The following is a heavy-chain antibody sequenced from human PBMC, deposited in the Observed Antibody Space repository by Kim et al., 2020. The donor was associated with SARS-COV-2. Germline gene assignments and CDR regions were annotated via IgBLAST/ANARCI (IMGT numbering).Heavy chain of an antibody. CDR2: IYYSGST. D-gene: IGHD3-3*01. CDR1: GCSISSYY. V-gene: IGHV4-59*01. Sequence: SETLSLTCTVSGCSISSYYWSWIRQPPGKGLEWIGYIYYSGSTNYNPSLKSRVTISVDTSKNHFTLKLSSVTAADTAVYYCARVEGRDGTMFDPWGQGTLVTVSS. J-gene: IGHJ5*02. CDR3: ARVEGRDGTMFDP.